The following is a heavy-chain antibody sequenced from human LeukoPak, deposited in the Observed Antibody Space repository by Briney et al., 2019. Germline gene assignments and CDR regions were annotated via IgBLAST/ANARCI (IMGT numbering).Heavy chain of an antibody. V-gene: IGHV4-39*01. CDR2: IYYSGRT. CDR3: ARPLVPAATMGFDY. CDR1: GGSISSSSYY. Sequence: PSETLSLTCTVSGGSISSSSYYWGWIRQPPGKGLEWIGSIYYSGRTYYNPSLRSRVTISVDTTKNQFSLKLTSVTAADTAVYYCARPLVPAATMGFDYWGQGTLVTVSS. J-gene: IGHJ4*02. D-gene: IGHD2-2*01.